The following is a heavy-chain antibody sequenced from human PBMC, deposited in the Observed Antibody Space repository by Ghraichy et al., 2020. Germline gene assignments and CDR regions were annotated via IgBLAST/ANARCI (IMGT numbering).Heavy chain of an antibody. Sequence: GESLNISCAASGFTFSNYLRSWLRQAPGEGVGGGANIKQDGSEKYYVDSVKGRFTITRDTAKNSLYLQLNSLRAEGTAVYYWAIEVGTGCYHAHWYFDLWGRGTLVAVSS. D-gene: IGHD2-21*02. CDR1: GFTFSNYL. CDR2: IKQDGSEK. V-gene: IGHV3-7*03. J-gene: IGHJ2*01. CDR3: AIEVGTGCYHAHWYFDL.